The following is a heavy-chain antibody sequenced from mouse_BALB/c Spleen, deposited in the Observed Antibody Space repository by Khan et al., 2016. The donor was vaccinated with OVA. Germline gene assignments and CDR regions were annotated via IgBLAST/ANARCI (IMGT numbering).Heavy chain of an antibody. V-gene: IGHV3-2*02. CDR3: ARVYGGDFDY. D-gene: IGHD1-1*01. CDR2: ISYSGNT. Sequence: EVKVEESGPGLVKPSQSLSLTCTVTGYSITSDYAWNWIRQFPGNKLEWMGYISYSGNTNYNPSLRSRISITRDTSKNQFFLQLKSVTTEDTATYYCARVYGGDFDYWGQGTTLTVSS. CDR1: GYSITSDYA. J-gene: IGHJ2*01.